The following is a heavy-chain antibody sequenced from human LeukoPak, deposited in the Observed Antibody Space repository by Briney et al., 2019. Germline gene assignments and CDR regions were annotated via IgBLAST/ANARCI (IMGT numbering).Heavy chain of an antibody. Sequence: GGSLRLSCAASGFTFSSYGMHWVRQAPGKGLEWVAVISYDGSNKYYADSVKGRFTISRDSSKNTLYLQMNSLRAEDTAVYYCAKDLFYYDSSGYFDYWGQGTLVTVSS. CDR2: ISYDGSNK. D-gene: IGHD3-22*01. CDR3: AKDLFYYDSSGYFDY. V-gene: IGHV3-30*18. J-gene: IGHJ4*02. CDR1: GFTFSSYG.